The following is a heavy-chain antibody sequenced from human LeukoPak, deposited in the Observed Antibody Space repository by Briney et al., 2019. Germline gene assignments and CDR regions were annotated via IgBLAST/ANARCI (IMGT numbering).Heavy chain of an antibody. J-gene: IGHJ6*03. V-gene: IGHV3-11*04. CDR1: GFTFSDYY. Sequence: GGSLRLSCAASGFTFSDYYMSWIRQAPGKGLEWVSYISSSGSTIYYADSVKGRFTISRDNAKNSLYLQMNSLRAEDTAVYYCARSRKGYQLLSTNRDYYYMDVWGKGTTVTVSS. D-gene: IGHD2-2*01. CDR2: ISSSGSTI. CDR3: ARSRKGYQLLSTNRDYYYMDV.